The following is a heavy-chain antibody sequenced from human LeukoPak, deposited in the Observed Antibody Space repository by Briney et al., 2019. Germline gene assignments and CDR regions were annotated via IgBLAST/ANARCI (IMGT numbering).Heavy chain of an antibody. D-gene: IGHD3-10*01. Sequence: GGSLRLSCAASGFSFSDYCMSWGRQAPGKGLEWGANIKKDGSEKHYVDSVKGRFTISRDNAKNSVYLQMSSLRAQDTAVYHCAKYAHGSGTSFDPWGQGTLVTVSS. J-gene: IGHJ5*02. CDR2: IKKDGSEK. CDR3: AKYAHGSGTSFDP. CDR1: GFSFSDYC. V-gene: IGHV3-7*01.